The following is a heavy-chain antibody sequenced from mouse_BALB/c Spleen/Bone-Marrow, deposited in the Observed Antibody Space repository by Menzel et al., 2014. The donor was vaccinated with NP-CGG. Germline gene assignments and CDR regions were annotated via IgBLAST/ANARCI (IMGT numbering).Heavy chain of an antibody. J-gene: IGHJ1*01. CDR1: GYTFTSYW. CDR3: ARYLHYYGSSYGYFDV. D-gene: IGHD1-1*01. Sequence: QVQLKHSGAELVKPGASVKLSCKASGYTFTSYWMHWVKQRPGQGLEWIGEINPSNGRTNYNEEFKSKATLTVDKSSSTAYMQLSSLTSEDSAVYYCARYLHYYGSSYGYFDVWGAGTTVTVSS. V-gene: IGHV1S81*02. CDR2: INPSNGRT.